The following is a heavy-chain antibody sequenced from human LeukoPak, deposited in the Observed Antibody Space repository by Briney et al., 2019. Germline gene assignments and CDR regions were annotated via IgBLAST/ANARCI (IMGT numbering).Heavy chain of an antibody. V-gene: IGHV4-59*08. CDR2: IYSSGST. D-gene: IGHD3-10*01. J-gene: IGHJ4*02. Sequence: SETLSLTCTVSGGSISSYYWSWIRQPPGKGLEWIGYIYSSGSTNYNPSLKSRVTISVDTSKNQFSLKLSAVTAADTAVYFCPRFMHELLPGSVFDYWREGPKV. CDR1: GGSISSYY. CDR3: PRFMHELLPGSVFDY.